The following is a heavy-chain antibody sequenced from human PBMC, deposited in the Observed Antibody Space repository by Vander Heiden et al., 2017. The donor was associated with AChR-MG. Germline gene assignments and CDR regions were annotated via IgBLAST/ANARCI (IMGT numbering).Heavy chain of an antibody. V-gene: IGHV3-23*01. CDR2: ISGSGGST. J-gene: IGHJ5*02. CDR3: ANWGRADSGYDYNWFDP. D-gene: IGHD5-12*01. Sequence: EVQLLESGGGLVQPGGSLRLSCAASGFTFSSYAMSWVRQAPGKGLGWVSAISGSGGSTYYADSVKGRFTISRDNSKNTLYLQMNSLRAEDTAVYYCANWGRADSGYDYNWFDPWGQGTLVTVSS. CDR1: GFTFSSYA.